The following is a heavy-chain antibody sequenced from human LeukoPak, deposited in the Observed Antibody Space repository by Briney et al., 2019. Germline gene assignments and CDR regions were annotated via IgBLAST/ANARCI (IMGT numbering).Heavy chain of an antibody. CDR2: MYPGDSDT. CDR3: ARRGYSNYVPFDY. D-gene: IGHD4-11*01. J-gene: IGHJ4*02. CDR1: GYSFINNW. V-gene: IGHV5-51*01. Sequence: GESLKISCKGSGYSFINNWIGWVRQMPGKGLEWMGIMYPGDSDTRYSPSFQGQVTISADKSISTAYLQWSSLKASDTAMYYCARRGYSNYVPFDYWGQGTLVTVSS.